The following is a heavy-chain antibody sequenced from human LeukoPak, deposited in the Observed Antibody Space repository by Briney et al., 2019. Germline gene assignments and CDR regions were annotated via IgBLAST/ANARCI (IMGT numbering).Heavy chain of an antibody. Sequence: PSETLSLTCAVYGGSFSGYYWSWIRQPPGKGLEWIGEINHSGSTNYNPSLKSRVTISVGTSKNQFSLKLSSVTAADTAVYYCARIRGLGYCSGGSCYSPYYYYYMDVWGKGTTVTVSS. V-gene: IGHV4-34*01. CDR3: ARIRGLGYCSGGSCYSPYYYYYMDV. J-gene: IGHJ6*03. CDR2: INHSGST. D-gene: IGHD2-15*01. CDR1: GGSFSGYY.